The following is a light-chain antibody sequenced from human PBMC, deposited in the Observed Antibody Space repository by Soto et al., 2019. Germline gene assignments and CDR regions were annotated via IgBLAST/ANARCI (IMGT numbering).Light chain of an antibody. J-gene: IGKJ1*01. Sequence: DVVMTQSPLSLPVTLGQPASISCRSSQSLVHSNGNTYLNWLQQRPGQSPRRLLYKVSIRDSGVSDRFSGSGSGSDVTMKISRVEADDLRVYYCMQGTHWPRTFGQGTNVEIK. CDR2: KVS. V-gene: IGKV2-30*02. CDR3: MQGTHWPRT. CDR1: QSLVHSNGNTY.